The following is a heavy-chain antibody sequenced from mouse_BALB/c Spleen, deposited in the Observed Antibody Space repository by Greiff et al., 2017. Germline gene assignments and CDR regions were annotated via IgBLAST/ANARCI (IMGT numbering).Heavy chain of an antibody. CDR1: GYTFTDYY. V-gene: IGHV1-77*01. Sequence: QVQLKESGAELARPGASVKLSCKASGYTFTDYYINWVKQRTGQGLEWIGEIYPGSGNTYYNEKFKGKATLTADKSSSTAYMQLSSLTSEDSAVYFCARRGYDADAMAYWGQGTSVTVSS. D-gene: IGHD2-2*01. CDR2: IYPGSGNT. J-gene: IGHJ4*01. CDR3: ARRGYDADAMAY.